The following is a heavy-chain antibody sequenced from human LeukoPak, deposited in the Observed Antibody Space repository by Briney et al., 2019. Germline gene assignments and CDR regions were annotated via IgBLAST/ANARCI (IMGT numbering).Heavy chain of an antibody. J-gene: IGHJ4*02. CDR3: AREDATMVLSLDY. Sequence: GGSLRLSCAASGFTLRTYAMSWVRQAPGKGLEWVSAISSGGDNTYYADSVKGRLTISRDNSKNTLYVQMTSLRAEVTAVYYCAREDATMVLSLDYWGQGALVTVSS. CDR1: GFTLRTYA. CDR2: ISSGGDNT. V-gene: IGHV3-23*01. D-gene: IGHD5-18*01.